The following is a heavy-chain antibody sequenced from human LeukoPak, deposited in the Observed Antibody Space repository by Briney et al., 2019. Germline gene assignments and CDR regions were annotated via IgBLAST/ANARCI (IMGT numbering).Heavy chain of an antibody. CDR3: ARAGDSRSWVNDAFNI. CDR1: GGSFSGSY. J-gene: IGHJ3*02. CDR2: INHSGST. D-gene: IGHD6-13*01. V-gene: IGHV4-34*01. Sequence: PSETLSLTCIVYGGSFSGSYWSWIRQPPGKGLEWLGEINHSGSTNYNPSLKSRVSISVDTSKNQFSLKLKSVTAADAAVYFCARAGDSRSWVNDAFNIWGQGTMVTVSS.